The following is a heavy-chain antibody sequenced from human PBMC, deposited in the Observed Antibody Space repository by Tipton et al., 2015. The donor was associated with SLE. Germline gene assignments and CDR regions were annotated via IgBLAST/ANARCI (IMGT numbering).Heavy chain of an antibody. CDR3: AREGWRVEVHAFDI. J-gene: IGHJ3*02. V-gene: IGHV4-39*02. CDR2: IYQSGDT. Sequence: TLSLTCTVSGGSLRSSHYSRGWIRQPPGKGLGWIGNIYQSGDTYYNPSPKSRVTLSVDASKNQFSLKLSTVTAADTAVYYCAREGWRVEVHAFDIWGQGTMVTVSS. D-gene: IGHD1-1*01. CDR1: GGSLRSSHYS.